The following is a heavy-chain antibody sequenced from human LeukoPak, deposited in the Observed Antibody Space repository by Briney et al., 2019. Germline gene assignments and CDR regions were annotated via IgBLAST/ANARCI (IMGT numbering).Heavy chain of an antibody. D-gene: IGHD6-19*01. Sequence: ASVKVSCKASGYTFTSYYIYWVRQAPGQGLEGMGGINPSGGSTNYAQKFQGRVTMTRDTSTSTVYMELSSLRSEDTAVYYCARRIAVAGTLWFDPWGQGTLVTVSS. CDR3: ARRIAVAGTLWFDP. V-gene: IGHV1-46*01. CDR1: GYTFTSYY. J-gene: IGHJ5*02. CDR2: INPSGGST.